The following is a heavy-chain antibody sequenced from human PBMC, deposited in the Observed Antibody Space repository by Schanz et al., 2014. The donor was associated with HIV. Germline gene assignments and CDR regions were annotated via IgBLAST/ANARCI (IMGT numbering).Heavy chain of an antibody. V-gene: IGHV1-69*01. J-gene: IGHJ3*02. Sequence: QVPLVQSGAEVKKPGSSVKVSCKTFGGAFRISAMSWVRQAPGQGLEWMGGIIPIFGTANYARKFQGRVTITADESTSTAYMELSSLKSEDTAVYYCASGRFDTVIWWGDAFLIWGRGTMVTVSS. CDR1: GGAFRISA. CDR2: IIPIFGTA. CDR3: ASGRFDTVIWWGDAFLI. D-gene: IGHD5-18*01.